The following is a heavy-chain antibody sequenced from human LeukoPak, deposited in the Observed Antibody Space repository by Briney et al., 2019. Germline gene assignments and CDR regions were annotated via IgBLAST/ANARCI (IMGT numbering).Heavy chain of an antibody. CDR1: GFTFSTYW. J-gene: IGHJ5*02. D-gene: IGHD2-2*01. V-gene: IGHV3-74*01. CDR2: INSDGSST. Sequence: GGSLRLCCAASGFTFSTYWMHWVRQAPGKGLVWVSRINSDGSSTTYADSVKGRFTISRDNAKNTLFLQMNSLRVEDTAVYYCARGASTDTGWFDPWGQGTLVTVSS. CDR3: ARGASTDTGWFDP.